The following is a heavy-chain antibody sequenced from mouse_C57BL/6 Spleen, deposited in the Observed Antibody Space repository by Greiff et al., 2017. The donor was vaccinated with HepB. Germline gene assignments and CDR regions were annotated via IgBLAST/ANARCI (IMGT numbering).Heavy chain of an antibody. J-gene: IGHJ2*01. CDR3: AREGGLYFDY. Sequence: QVQLQQPGAELVKPGASVKLSCKASGYTFTSYWMQWVKQRPGQGLEWIGEIDPSDSYTNYNQKFKGKATLTVDTSSSTAYMQLSSLTSEDSAVYYCAREGGLYFDYWGQGTTLTVSS. V-gene: IGHV1-50*01. D-gene: IGHD3-3*01. CDR2: IDPSDSYT. CDR1: GYTFTSYW.